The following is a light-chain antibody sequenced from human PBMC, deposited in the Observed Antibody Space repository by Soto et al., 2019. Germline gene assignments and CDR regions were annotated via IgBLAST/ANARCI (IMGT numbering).Light chain of an antibody. J-gene: IGKJ5*01. V-gene: IGKV1-39*01. CDR3: QQRGQPVIT. Sequence: DVQMTQTPPSLSASVGDRVTITCRASQNIHVYLNWYQQKPGKAPKVLISSASNLQSGTPSRFSGSGSGTDLTLTISSLQPEEFATYYCQQRGQPVITFGQWTRLDLK. CDR1: QNIHVY. CDR2: SAS.